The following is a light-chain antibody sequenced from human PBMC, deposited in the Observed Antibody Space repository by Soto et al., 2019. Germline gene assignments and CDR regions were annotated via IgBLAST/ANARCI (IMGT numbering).Light chain of an antibody. V-gene: IGKV1-5*03. Sequence: DIQMTQSPSTLSASVGDRVTITCRASQSTSTWLAWYQHKPGKAPNLLIYKASSLESGVPSRFSGSGSGTEFTLTISSLEPDDVAKYYCQQYGRSRTFGQGTKVEIK. CDR2: KAS. CDR3: QQYGRSRT. CDR1: QSTSTW. J-gene: IGKJ1*01.